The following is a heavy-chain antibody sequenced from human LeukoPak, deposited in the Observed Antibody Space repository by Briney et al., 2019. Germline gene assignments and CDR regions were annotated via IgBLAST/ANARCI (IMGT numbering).Heavy chain of an antibody. CDR1: GGSISSSSYY. CDR3: RLYYGSGSYYNTDY. CDR2: IHYSGNT. Sequence: SETLSLTCTVSGGSISSSSYYWGWIRQPPGKGLEWIGSIHYSGNTYYNPSLKSRVTISVDTSKNQISVKLSSVTAADTAVYYCRLYYGSGSYYNTDYWGQGTLVTVSS. D-gene: IGHD3-10*01. V-gene: IGHV4-39*01. J-gene: IGHJ4*02.